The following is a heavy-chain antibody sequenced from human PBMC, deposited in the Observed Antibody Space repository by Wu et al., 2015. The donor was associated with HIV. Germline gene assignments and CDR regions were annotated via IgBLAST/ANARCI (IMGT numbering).Heavy chain of an antibody. D-gene: IGHD4-23*01. CDR1: GDTFNIFA. CDR3: ARPWQLRNGWPFFDY. Sequence: QVQLVQSGAEVKKPGSSVKVSCKASGDTFNIFAINWVRQAPGQGLEWMGGIIPAFGTTDYAGKFQGRVTISADDSTSTANMELKRLTSEDTAVYYCARPWQLRNGWPFFDYWGQGTLVTVSS. CDR2: IIPAFGTT. J-gene: IGHJ4*02. V-gene: IGHV1-69*12.